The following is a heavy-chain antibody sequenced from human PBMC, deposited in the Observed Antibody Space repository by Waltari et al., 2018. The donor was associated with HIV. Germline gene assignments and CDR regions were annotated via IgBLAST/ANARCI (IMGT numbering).Heavy chain of an antibody. V-gene: IGHV3-23*01. CDR3: VKEHQYSHSWYSYYGMDV. Sequence: EVQVLESGGALVQPGGSLRLSCAASGFTFSNYGMGWVRQAPGKGLEWVSTISGSGGSTYYADSVKGRFTVSRDNSKNTLYLQMNSLRAEDTAVYFCVKEHQYSHSWYSYYGMDVWGQGTTVTVS. J-gene: IGHJ6*02. CDR2: ISGSGGST. D-gene: IGHD6-13*01. CDR1: GFTFSNYG.